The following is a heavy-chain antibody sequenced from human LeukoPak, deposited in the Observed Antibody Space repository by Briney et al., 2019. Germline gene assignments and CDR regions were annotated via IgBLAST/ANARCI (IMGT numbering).Heavy chain of an antibody. V-gene: IGHV4-59*01. CDR1: GGSISSYY. CDR3: ARGRYNYSYGY. CDR2: IYYSGST. Sequence: SETLSLTCTVSGGSISSYYWSWIRQPPGKGLEWIGYIYYSGSTNYNPSLKSRVTISVDTSKNQFSLKLSSVTAADTAVYYCARGRYNYSYGYWGQGTLVTVSS. J-gene: IGHJ4*02. D-gene: IGHD5-18*01.